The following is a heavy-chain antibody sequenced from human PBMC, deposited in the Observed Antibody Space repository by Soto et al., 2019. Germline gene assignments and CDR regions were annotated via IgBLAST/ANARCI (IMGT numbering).Heavy chain of an antibody. D-gene: IGHD3-10*01. CDR1: GGTFNTYA. CDR2: ISPMFGAA. Sequence: QVQLVQSGAEMKKPGSSVKVSCQSSGGTFNTYAMNWVRQAPGQGPEWMGDISPMFGAANYAPKFQGRVTITADESTGTSYMQLSSLTSEVTALYFCAWEFQVHTRAVVYWGQGTLVTVSS. V-gene: IGHV1-69*19. CDR3: AWEFQVHTRAVVY. J-gene: IGHJ4*02.